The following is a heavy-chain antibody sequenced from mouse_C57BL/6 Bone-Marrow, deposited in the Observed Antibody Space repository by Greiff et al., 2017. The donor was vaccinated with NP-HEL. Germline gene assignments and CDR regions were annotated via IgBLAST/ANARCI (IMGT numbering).Heavy chain of an antibody. CDR2: IYPGSGST. D-gene: IGHD1-1*01. V-gene: IGHV1-55*01. CDR3: AREAGYNGSSLDWYFDV. Sequence: VQLQQPGAELVKPGASVKMSCKASGYTFTSYWITWVKQRPGQGLEWIGDIYPGSGSTNYNEKFKSKATLTVDTSSSTAYMQLSSLTSEDSAVYYCAREAGYNGSSLDWYFDVWGTGTTVTVSS. J-gene: IGHJ1*03. CDR1: GYTFTSYW.